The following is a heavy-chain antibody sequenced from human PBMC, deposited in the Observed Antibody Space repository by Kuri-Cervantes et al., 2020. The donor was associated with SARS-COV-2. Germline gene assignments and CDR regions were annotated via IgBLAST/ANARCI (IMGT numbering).Heavy chain of an antibody. CDR3: TRSGVMVYAMEFYY. Sequence: SDTLTLPGTVSGGSISSYYWSWIRKPQGKGLEGFGYIYYRGGTNYNPSLKSRVTISVDTSKNPFSLKLSSVPAADTAMYYCTRSGVMVYAMEFYYWGQGTLVTVSS. CDR2: IYYRGGT. D-gene: IGHD2-8*01. J-gene: IGHJ4*02. CDR1: GGSISSYY. V-gene: IGHV4-59*01.